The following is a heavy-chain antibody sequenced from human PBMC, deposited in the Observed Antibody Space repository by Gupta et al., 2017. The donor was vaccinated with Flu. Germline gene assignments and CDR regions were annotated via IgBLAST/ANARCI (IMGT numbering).Heavy chain of an antibody. V-gene: IGHV1-69*01. CDR2: IIPIFGTA. CDR3: ATLLGADESYYMDV. D-gene: IGHD3-16*01. Sequence: SSYAISWVRQAPGQGLEWMGGIIPIFGTANYAQKFQGRVTITADESTSTAYMELSSLRSEDTAVYYCATLLGADESYYMDVWGKGTTVTVSS. J-gene: IGHJ6*03. CDR1: SSYA.